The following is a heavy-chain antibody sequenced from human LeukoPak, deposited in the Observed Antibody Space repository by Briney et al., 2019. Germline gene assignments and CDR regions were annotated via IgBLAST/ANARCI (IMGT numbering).Heavy chain of an antibody. CDR1: GGSISSYY. J-gene: IGHJ4*02. CDR2: IYYSGST. Sequence: RPSETLSLTCTVSGGSISSYYWSWIRQPPGKGLEWIGYIYYSGSTNYNPSLKSRVTISVDTSKNQFSLKLSSVTAADTAVYYCAGQKEGYSYGYLDYWGQGTLVTVSS. V-gene: IGHV4-59*08. CDR3: AGQKEGYSYGYLDY. D-gene: IGHD5-18*01.